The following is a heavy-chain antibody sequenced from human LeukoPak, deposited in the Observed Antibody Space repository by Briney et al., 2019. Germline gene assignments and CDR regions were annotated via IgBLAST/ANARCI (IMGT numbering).Heavy chain of an antibody. CDR2: ISSSGSTI. J-gene: IGHJ5*02. CDR1: GFTFSSYE. CDR3: ATSHRGDIWAVSWFHP. V-gene: IGHV3-48*03. Sequence: GGSLRLSCAGSGFTFSSYEMNWVRQAPGKGLEWLSYISSSGSTIYYADSVKGRFTISRDNAKKSLFLQMNSLRAEDTAVYYCATSHRGDIWAVSWFHPWGQGTLVTVSS. D-gene: IGHD3-9*01.